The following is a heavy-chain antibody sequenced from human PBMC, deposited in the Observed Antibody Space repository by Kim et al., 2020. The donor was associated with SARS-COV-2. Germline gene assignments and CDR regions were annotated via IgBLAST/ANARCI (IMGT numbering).Heavy chain of an antibody. CDR3: ARDMEITKVRGDNGMDV. V-gene: IGHV1-46*01. J-gene: IGHJ6*02. CDR1: GYTFTSYY. Sequence: ASVKVSCKASGYTFTSYYMHWVRQAPGQGLEWMGIINPSGGSTSYAQKFQGRVTMTRDTSTSTVYMELSSLRSEDTAVYYCARDMEITKVRGDNGMDVWGQGTTVTVSS. CDR2: INPSGGST. D-gene: IGHD3-10*01.